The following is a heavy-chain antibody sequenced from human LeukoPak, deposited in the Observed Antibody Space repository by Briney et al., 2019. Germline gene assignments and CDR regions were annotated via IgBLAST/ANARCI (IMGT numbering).Heavy chain of an antibody. D-gene: IGHD6-13*01. CDR2: IYYSGST. J-gene: IGHJ4*02. CDR1: GGSISSYY. Sequence: VKPSATLSLTCTVSGGSISSYYWSWIRQPPGKGLEWIGYIYYSGSTNYNPSLKSRVTISVETSKNQFSLKLSSVTAADTAVYYCARHEIAAAGADYWGQGTLVTVSS. V-gene: IGHV4-59*08. CDR3: ARHEIAAAGADY.